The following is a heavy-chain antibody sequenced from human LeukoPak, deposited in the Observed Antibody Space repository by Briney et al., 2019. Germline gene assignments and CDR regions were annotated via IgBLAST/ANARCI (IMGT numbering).Heavy chain of an antibody. CDR3: AKDLPLIVVVPAAITFDY. CDR1: GFTFSSYG. Sequence: PGVSLRLSCASSGFTFSSYGMHCVRQSPGKGLEWVAFIRYDGSNKYYADSVKGRFTISRDNSKNPLYLQMNSLRAEDTAVYYCAKDLPLIVVVPAAITFDYWGQGTLVTVSS. V-gene: IGHV3-30*02. CDR2: IRYDGSNK. D-gene: IGHD2-2*02. J-gene: IGHJ4*02.